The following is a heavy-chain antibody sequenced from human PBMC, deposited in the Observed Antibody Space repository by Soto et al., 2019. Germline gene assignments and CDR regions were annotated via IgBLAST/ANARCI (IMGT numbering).Heavy chain of an antibody. CDR1: GFTFGSYA. CDR2: LGGDGFTT. CDR3: AKALRPSLNFFYYMDV. J-gene: IGHJ6*03. V-gene: IGHV3-23*01. D-gene: IGHD2-2*01. Sequence: EVQLLASGGNLGEPGGSLRLSCVVSGFTFGSYAMSWVRQAPEKGPEWVAILGGDGFTTYYADSVRARFTISGDKSKSTRFLQMNSLRADDTGVYYCAKALRPSLNFFYYMDVWGRGTAVIVSS.